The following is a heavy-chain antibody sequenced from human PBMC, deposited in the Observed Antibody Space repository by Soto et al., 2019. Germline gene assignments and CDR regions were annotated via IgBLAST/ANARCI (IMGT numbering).Heavy chain of an antibody. D-gene: IGHD3-22*01. J-gene: IGHJ4*02. V-gene: IGHV3-23*01. CDR2: FGGGDDDT. CDR1: GFVFTHYA. CDR3: ARDPLIPYYYDRTPPRHFDC. Sequence: GPLGLPCDSSGFVFTHYAISWVRTARGKGLELVSSFGGGDDDTYFADAVKGRFTMARDNSKNSLYLQMNRLRAEDTAVYYCARDPLIPYYYDRTPPRHFDCWGQGTLVTVSS.